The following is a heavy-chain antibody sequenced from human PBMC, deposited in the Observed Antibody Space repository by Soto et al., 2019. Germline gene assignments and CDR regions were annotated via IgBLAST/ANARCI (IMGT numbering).Heavy chain of an antibody. CDR1: GGSISSGGFY. V-gene: IGHV4-31*03. CDR3: ARTEYCRTTTCYRFFDC. CDR2: IYYSGRT. J-gene: IGHJ4*02. D-gene: IGHD2-2*01. Sequence: QVQLQESGPGLVKPSQTLSLTCTVSGGSISSGGFYWSWIRQLPGKGLEWIGYIYYSGRTYYNPSLEGRVTISVDTSKNQFSLNLTSVTAADAAVYFCARTEYCRTTTCYRFFDCWGQGTLLTVSS.